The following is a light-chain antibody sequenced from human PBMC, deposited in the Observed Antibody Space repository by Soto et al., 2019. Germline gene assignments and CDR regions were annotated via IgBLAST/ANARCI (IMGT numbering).Light chain of an antibody. J-gene: IGLJ1*01. CDR3: SSHTSSSTQV. Sequence: QSVLTQPASVSGSPGQSITISCTGTSSDVGGYNYVSWYQQHPGKAPKLMIYEVSNRPSGVSNRFSGSKSGNTASLTISGLQAEDEADYYCSSHTSSSTQVFGTGTKVTVL. CDR2: EVS. CDR1: SSDVGGYNY. V-gene: IGLV2-14*01.